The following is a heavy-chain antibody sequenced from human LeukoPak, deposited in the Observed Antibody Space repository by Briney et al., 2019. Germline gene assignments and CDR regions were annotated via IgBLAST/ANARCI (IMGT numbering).Heavy chain of an antibody. CDR2: IKQDGSEK. D-gene: IGHD6-19*01. J-gene: IGHJ3*02. CDR1: GFTFSSYW. Sequence: GGSLRLSCAASGFTFSSYWMSWVRQAPGKGLEWVANIKQDGSEKYYVDSVKGRFTISGDNAKNSLYLQMNSLRAEDTAVYYCARDRRSGWDAFDIWGQGTMVTVSS. CDR3: ARDRRSGWDAFDI. V-gene: IGHV3-7*01.